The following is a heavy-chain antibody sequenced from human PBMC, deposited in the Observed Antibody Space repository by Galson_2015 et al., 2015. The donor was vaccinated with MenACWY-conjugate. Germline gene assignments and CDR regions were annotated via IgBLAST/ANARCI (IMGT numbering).Heavy chain of an antibody. CDR2: ISYAGSNK. V-gene: IGHV3-30*18. Sequence: SLRLCGAASGFTFSSNGMHWVRQAPGTGLEWVPVISYAGSNKYYADSVRGRFTSSRDNSKNTLYLQMNSLRAEDTAVYYCAKGGLWYSSGWYSNYYYYGMDVWGQGTTVTVSS. D-gene: IGHD6-19*01. CDR3: AKGGLWYSSGWYSNYYYYGMDV. J-gene: IGHJ6*02. CDR1: GFTFSSNG.